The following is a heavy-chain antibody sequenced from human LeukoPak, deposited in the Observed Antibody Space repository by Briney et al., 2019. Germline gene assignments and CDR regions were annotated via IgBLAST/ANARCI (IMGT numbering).Heavy chain of an antibody. J-gene: IGHJ5*02. CDR3: ARGRRYCSSTSCYTGFDP. CDR2: IYTSGST. V-gene: IGHV4-4*07. D-gene: IGHD2-2*02. Sequence: SETLSLTCTVSGGSISSYYWSWIRQPAGKGLEWIGRIYTSGSTNYNPSLKSRVTISVDTSKNHFSLKLSSVTAADTAVYYCARGRRYCSSTSCYTGFDPWGQGTPVTVSS. CDR1: GGSISSYY.